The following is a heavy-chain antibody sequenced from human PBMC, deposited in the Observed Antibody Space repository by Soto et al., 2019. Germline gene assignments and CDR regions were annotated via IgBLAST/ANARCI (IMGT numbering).Heavy chain of an antibody. V-gene: IGHV5-51*01. CDR2: IYPGDSDT. J-gene: IGHJ5*02. D-gene: IGHD3-22*01. Sequence: GESLKISCKASGYSFTSYWIGWVRQMPRKGLEWMGIIYPGDSDTRYSPSFQGQVTISADKSISTAYLQWSSPKASDTAMYYCARVGALYYPHGGWSDPRGQATV. CDR3: ARVGALYYPHGGWSDP. CDR1: GYSFTSYW.